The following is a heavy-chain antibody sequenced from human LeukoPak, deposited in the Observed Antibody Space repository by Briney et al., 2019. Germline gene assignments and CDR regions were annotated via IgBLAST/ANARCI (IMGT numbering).Heavy chain of an antibody. CDR1: VFTFSDYY. J-gene: IGHJ3*02. CDR2: ISSSGSTI. D-gene: IGHD3-3*01. CDR3: ARAPLYYDFWSGSYDAFDI. Sequence: GGSLRLSCAASVFTFSDYYMSWIRQAPGKGLEWVSYISSSGSTIYYADSLKGRFTISRDNAKNSLYLQMNSLRAEDTAVYYCARAPLYYDFWSGSYDAFDIWGQGTMVTVSS. V-gene: IGHV3-11*01.